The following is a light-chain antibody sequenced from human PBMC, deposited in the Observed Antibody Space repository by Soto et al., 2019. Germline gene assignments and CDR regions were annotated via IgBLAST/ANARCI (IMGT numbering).Light chain of an antibody. V-gene: IGLV1-44*01. Sequence: QPVLNQPPSASGTPGQRVTISCSGSSSNIGSNSVNWYQHLPGAAPELLIYSNYQRPSGVPARFSGSKSGTSASLAISGLQSDDEADYYCAAWDDSVNGWVFGGGTKLTVL. J-gene: IGLJ3*02. CDR2: SNY. CDR3: AAWDDSVNGWV. CDR1: SSNIGSNS.